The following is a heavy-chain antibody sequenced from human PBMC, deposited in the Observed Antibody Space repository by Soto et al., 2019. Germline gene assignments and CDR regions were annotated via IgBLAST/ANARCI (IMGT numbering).Heavy chain of an antibody. CDR1: EGTFNFCT. CDR3: ATSYGSGSTHFDS. CDR2: VNPIVGMS. Sequence: QVQLVQSGAEVKKPGSSVKVSCTASEGTFNFCTINWVRQAPGQGLEWVGRVNPIVGMSNYAQKFQGRVSITADKSTTTASMSLNSLKSEDTAIYYCATSYGSGSTHFDSWGQGTLVTVSS. D-gene: IGHD3-10*01. V-gene: IGHV1-69*02. J-gene: IGHJ4*02.